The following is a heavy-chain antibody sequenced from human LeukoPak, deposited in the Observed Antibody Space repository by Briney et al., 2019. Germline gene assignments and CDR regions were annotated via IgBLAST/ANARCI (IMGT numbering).Heavy chain of an antibody. CDR2: MHSVGTT. D-gene: IGHD3-3*01. Sequence: PGGSLRLSCAASGFTVNTNYMSRVRQAPGKGLEWVSIMHSVGTTYYADSVKGRFTFSRDNSKNTLYLQMNSLRVEDTAVFYCARDQYDTWNRRGNFDSWGQGTLVIVSS. CDR3: ARDQYDTWNRRGNFDS. V-gene: IGHV3-53*01. J-gene: IGHJ4*02. CDR1: GFTVNTNY.